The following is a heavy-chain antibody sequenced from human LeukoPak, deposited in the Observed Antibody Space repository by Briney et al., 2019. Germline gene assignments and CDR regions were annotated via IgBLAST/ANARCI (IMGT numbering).Heavy chain of an antibody. CDR1: GGTFSRFT. Sequence: SVKVSCKASGGTFSRFTISWVRQAPGQGFEWMGGITPIFGTANFAQKFQGRVSITADESTSTAFMELSSLRSEDTAVYYCARGWGLESSGYYYAYWGQGTLVTVSS. J-gene: IGHJ4*02. V-gene: IGHV1-69*01. CDR3: ARGWGLESSGYYYAY. CDR2: ITPIFGTA. D-gene: IGHD3-22*01.